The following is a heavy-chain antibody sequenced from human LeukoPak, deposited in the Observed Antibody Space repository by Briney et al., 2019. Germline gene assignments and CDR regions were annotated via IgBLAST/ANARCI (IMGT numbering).Heavy chain of an antibody. D-gene: IGHD6-6*01. CDR2: ISSSGSTI. CDR3: ANWIGSSSRDY. CDR1: GFTFSSYE. Sequence: PGGPLRLSCEASGFTFSSYEMNWVRQAQGKGLEWVSYISSSGSTIYYADSVKGRFTISRDNSKNTLYLQMNSLRAEDTAVYYCANWIGSSSRDYWGQGTLVTVSS. J-gene: IGHJ4*02. V-gene: IGHV3-48*03.